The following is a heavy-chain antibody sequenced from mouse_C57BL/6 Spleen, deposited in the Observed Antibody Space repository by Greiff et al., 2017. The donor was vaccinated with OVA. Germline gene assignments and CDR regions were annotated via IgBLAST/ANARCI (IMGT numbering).Heavy chain of an antibody. CDR2: IDPENGDT. J-gene: IGHJ3*01. CDR3: TRDSSGYPAWFAY. CDR1: GFNIKDDY. V-gene: IGHV14-4*01. Sequence: EVQLVESGAELVRPGASVKLSCTASGFNIKDDYMHWVKQRPEQGLEWIGWIDPENGDTEYASKFQGKATITADTSSNTAYLQLSSLTSEDTAVYYCTRDSSGYPAWFAYWGQGTLVTVSA. D-gene: IGHD3-2*02.